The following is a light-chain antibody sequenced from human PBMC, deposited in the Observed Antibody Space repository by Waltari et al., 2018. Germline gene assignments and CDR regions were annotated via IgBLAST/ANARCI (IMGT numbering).Light chain of an antibody. Sequence: QSVLTQPPSASGAPGQRVTISCTGSSSNIGAGYYVSWYQQFPRTAPKLLIYENNKRPSGVPDRFSCSKSGTSASLTITGLQSEDEADYYCSAWDSSLSTVLFGGGTRLTVL. CDR1: SSNIGAGYY. V-gene: IGLV1-40*01. J-gene: IGLJ2*01. CDR2: ENN. CDR3: SAWDSSLSTVL.